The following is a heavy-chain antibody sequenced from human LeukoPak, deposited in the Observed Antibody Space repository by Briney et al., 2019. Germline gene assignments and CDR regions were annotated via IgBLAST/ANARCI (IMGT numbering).Heavy chain of an antibody. V-gene: IGHV4-34*01. J-gene: IGHJ6*03. CDR1: GGSFSGYY. Sequence: SETLSLTCAVYGGSFSGYYWSWIRQPPGKGLEWIGEINHSGSTNYNPSLKSRVTISVDTSKNQFSLKLSSVTAAGTAVYYCARHAFGVPMDVWGKGTTVTISS. D-gene: IGHD3-16*01. CDR3: ARHAFGVPMDV. CDR2: INHSGST.